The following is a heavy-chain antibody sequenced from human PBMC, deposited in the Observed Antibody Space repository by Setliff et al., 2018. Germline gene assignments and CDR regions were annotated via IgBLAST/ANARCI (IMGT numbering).Heavy chain of an antibody. J-gene: IGHJ4*02. CDR2: VHSSGST. D-gene: IGHD3-22*01. Sequence: SETLSLTCSVSGGSVTTSRYYWSWIRQPAGKGLEWIGRVHSSGSTKFNPSLESRVTMSVDTSKNQFSLKLTSVTAADTAVYYCATELAYRSGYYVAETLDYWGQGALVTVSS. CDR3: ATELAYRSGYYVAETLDY. V-gene: IGHV4-61*02. CDR1: GGSVTTSRYY.